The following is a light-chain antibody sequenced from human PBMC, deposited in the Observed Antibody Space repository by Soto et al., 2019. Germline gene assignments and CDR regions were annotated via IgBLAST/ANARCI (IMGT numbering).Light chain of an antibody. V-gene: IGKV1-5*01. CDR3: QQYNSYSWT. CDR2: DAS. CDR1: ESVSKW. J-gene: IGKJ1*01. Sequence: IQLTQSPSFLSASVGDKVTITCRATESVSKWLAWYQEKPGNPPRPLIYDASTLESGVPSRFSGSGSGTEFTLTIRSLQADDFAIYYCQQYNSYSWTFGQGTKV.